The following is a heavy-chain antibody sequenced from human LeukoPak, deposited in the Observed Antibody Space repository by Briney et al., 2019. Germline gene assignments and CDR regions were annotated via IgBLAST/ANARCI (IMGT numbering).Heavy chain of an antibody. V-gene: IGHV3-23*01. D-gene: IGHD3-9*01. CDR2: ISGSGGST. Sequence: GGSLRLSCAASGFTFSSYAMSWVRQAPGKGLEWVSAISGSGGSTYYADSVKGRFTISRDNAKNSLYLQMNSLRAEDTAVYYCARVRVIIRVDWFDPWGQGTLVTVSS. CDR1: GFTFSSYA. J-gene: IGHJ5*02. CDR3: ARVRVIIRVDWFDP.